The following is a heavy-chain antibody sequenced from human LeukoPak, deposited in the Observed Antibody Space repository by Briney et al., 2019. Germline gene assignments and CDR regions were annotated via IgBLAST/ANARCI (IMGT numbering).Heavy chain of an antibody. J-gene: IGHJ3*02. CDR2: ISYIGTT. V-gene: IGHV4-59*11. Sequence: SETLSLTCAVSDDPFSGHYWTWIQQPPGKGLEWIGYISYIGTTNINPSLKSRVTLSIDTSKNQFSLKLSSVTAADTAVYYCARDLVTVTKGFDIWGQGTMVSVSS. CDR3: ARDLVTVTKGFDI. CDR1: DDPFSGHY. D-gene: IGHD4-17*01.